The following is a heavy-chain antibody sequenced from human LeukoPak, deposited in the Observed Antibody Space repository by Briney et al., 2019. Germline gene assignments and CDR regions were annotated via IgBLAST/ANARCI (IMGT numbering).Heavy chain of an antibody. CDR1: GFTVSSNY. CDR2: IYSGGST. J-gene: IGHJ4*02. V-gene: IGHV3-53*05. D-gene: IGHD4-11*01. Sequence: PGGSLRLSCAASGFTVSSNYMSWVRQAPGKGLEWVSVIYSGGSTYYADSVKGRFTISRDNSKNTLFLQMDGLSTEDTAVYYCAKDPAATVTPNYFDYWGQGTLVTVSS. CDR3: AKDPAATVTPNYFDY.